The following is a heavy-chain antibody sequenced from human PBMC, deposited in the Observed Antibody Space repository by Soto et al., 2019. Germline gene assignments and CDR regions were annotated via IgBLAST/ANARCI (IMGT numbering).Heavy chain of an antibody. CDR1: GFTFSSYG. D-gene: IGHD3-22*01. J-gene: IGHJ4*02. CDR2: ISSDGSNK. V-gene: IGHV3-30*03. CDR3: VGSYYFGDY. Sequence: QVQLVESGGGVVQPGRSLRLSCAASGFTFSSYGMHWVRQAPGKGLEWVAVISSDGSNKYYADSVKGRFTISRDNSKNTLYLQMNSLRPEDTAVYYCVGSYYFGDYWGQGTLVTVSS.